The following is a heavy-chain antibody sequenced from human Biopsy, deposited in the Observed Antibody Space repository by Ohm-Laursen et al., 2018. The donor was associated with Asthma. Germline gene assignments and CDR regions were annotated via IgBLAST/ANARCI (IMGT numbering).Heavy chain of an antibody. Sequence: SSVKVSCKASGGTFSRYAISWVRQAPGQGLEWMGGIIPIFGTSNYAQKFQGRVTFTADESTSSAYMELSSLRFEDTAVYYCARGYSGTDRIVYYYSGMEVWGQGTTVTVSS. J-gene: IGHJ6*02. CDR3: ARGYSGTDRIVYYYSGMEV. CDR1: GGTFSRYA. CDR2: IIPIFGTS. V-gene: IGHV1-69*01. D-gene: IGHD5-12*01.